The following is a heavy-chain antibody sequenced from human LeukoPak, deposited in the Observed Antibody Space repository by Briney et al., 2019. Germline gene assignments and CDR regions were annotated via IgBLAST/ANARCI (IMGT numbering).Heavy chain of an antibody. V-gene: IGHV1-8*01. D-gene: IGHD1-26*01. CDR1: GYTFTGYD. Sequence: ASVGVSCEGSGYTFTGYDINWVRQATGQGLEWMGWMNPDTGDTGYAQKFQGRVTMTRSTSIDTAYMELSGLTSEDTAIYYCTRGSLSGSSRDYWGQGTLVTVSS. J-gene: IGHJ4*02. CDR3: TRGSLSGSSRDY. CDR2: MNPDTGDT.